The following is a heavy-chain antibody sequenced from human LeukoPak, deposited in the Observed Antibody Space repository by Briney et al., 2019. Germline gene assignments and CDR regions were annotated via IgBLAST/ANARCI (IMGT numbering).Heavy chain of an antibody. CDR1: GITLSSHL. Sequence: GGSLRLPCEASGITLSSHLMHWVRPAPGEGPVWVSRLDADGTRPAYAASVRGRFTTSRDNAKNTLYLQMNSLRAEDTAVYYCAIDPNFHGSSWFDPGGQGTLVTVSS. J-gene: IGHJ5*02. CDR3: AIDPNFHGSSWFDP. CDR2: LDADGTRP. V-gene: IGHV3-74*01. D-gene: IGHD3-10*01.